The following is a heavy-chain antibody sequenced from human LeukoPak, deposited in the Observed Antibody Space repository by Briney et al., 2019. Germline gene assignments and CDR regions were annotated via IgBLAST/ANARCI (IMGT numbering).Heavy chain of an antibody. V-gene: IGHV4-34*01. Sequence: SETLSLTCAVYGGSFSGYYWSWIRQPPGKGLEWIGEINHSGSTNYNPSLKSRVTISVDTSKNQFSLKLSSVTAADTAVYYCARVTDITSIVATIGRYYFDYWGQGTLVTVSS. CDR2: INHSGST. D-gene: IGHD5-12*01. CDR3: ARVTDITSIVATIGRYYFDY. J-gene: IGHJ4*02. CDR1: GGSFSGYY.